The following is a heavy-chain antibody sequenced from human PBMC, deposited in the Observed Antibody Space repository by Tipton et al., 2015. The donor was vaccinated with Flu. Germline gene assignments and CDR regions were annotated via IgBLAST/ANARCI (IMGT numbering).Heavy chain of an antibody. CDR1: GVSISMYY. CDR3: ARHSSSARGWFDP. D-gene: IGHD3-10*01. J-gene: IGHJ5*02. Sequence: TLSLTCSVSGVSISMYYWSWIWQPPGKGLEWIGFIDNGGIAYYNPSLMSRLTISVDTTNNQFSLKVSSVTAADTAVYYCARHSSSARGWFDPWGQGTLVTVSS. CDR2: IDNGGIA. V-gene: IGHV4-59*08.